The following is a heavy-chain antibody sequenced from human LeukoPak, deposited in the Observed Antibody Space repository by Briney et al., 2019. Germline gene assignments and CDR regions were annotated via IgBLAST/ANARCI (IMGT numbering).Heavy chain of an antibody. D-gene: IGHD3-3*01. CDR2: IYTSGST. CDR1: GGSISSYY. CDR3: ARDLTNDFWSGYPNWFDP. J-gene: IGHJ5*02. Sequence: SSETLSLTCTVSGGSISSYYWSWIRQPAGKGLEWIGRIYTSGSTNYNPSLKSRVTMSVDTSKNQFSLKLSSVTAADTAVYYCARDLTNDFWSGYPNWFDPWGQGTLVTVSS. V-gene: IGHV4-4*07.